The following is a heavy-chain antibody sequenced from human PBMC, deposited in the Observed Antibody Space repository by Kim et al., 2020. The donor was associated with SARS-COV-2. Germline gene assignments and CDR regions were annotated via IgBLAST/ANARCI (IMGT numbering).Heavy chain of an antibody. CDR1: GYTFTGYY. CDR2: INPNSGGT. CDR3: ARELGSGSSGSYYSYYYYYGMDV. J-gene: IGHJ6*02. Sequence: ASVKVSCKASGYTFTGYYMHWVRQAPGQGLEWMGRINPNSGGTNYAQKFQGRVTMTRDTSISTAYMELSRLRSDDTAVYYCARELGSGSSGSYYSYYYYYGMDVWGQGTTVTVSS. D-gene: IGHD3-10*01. V-gene: IGHV1-2*06.